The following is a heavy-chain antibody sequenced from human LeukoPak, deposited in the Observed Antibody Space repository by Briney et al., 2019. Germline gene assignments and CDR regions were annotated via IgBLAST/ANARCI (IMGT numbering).Heavy chain of an antibody. D-gene: IGHD5-18*01. J-gene: IGHJ6*03. CDR2: ISSSGSTI. CDR3: ARGLGYSYGPPRYYYYYYMDV. Sequence: GGSLRLSCAASGFTFSDYYMSWIRQAPGKGLEWVSYISSSGSTIYYADSVKGRFTISRDNAKNSLYLQMNSLGAEDTAVYYCARGLGYSYGPPRYYYYYYMDVWGKGTTVTVSS. CDR1: GFTFSDYY. V-gene: IGHV3-11*04.